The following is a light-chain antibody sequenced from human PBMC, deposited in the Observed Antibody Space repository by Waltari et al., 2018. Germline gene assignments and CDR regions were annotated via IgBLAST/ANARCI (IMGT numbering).Light chain of an antibody. CDR3: QSYDNILSGGV. V-gene: IGLV1-40*01. CDR1: ISNIGAGHD. CDR2: GNN. Sequence: QSVLTQPPSVSGAPGQRVTIYCTGSISNIGAGHDVHWYQQLPGTAPKLLIYGNNNRPSGVPDRFSGSKSGTSASLAITGLQSDDEADYYCQSYDNILSGGVFGGGTKLTVL. J-gene: IGLJ2*01.